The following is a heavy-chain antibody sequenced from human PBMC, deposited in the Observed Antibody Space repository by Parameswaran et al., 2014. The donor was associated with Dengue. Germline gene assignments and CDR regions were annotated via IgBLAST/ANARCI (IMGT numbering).Heavy chain of an antibody. V-gene: IGHV3-48*03. CDR2: ISSSGSTI. CDR3: ARISGRDYYYGMDV. Sequence: WIRQPQEGLEWVSYISSSGSTIYYADSVKGRFTISRDNAKNSLYLQMNSLRAEDTAVYYCARISGRDYYYGMDVWGQGTTVTVSS. D-gene: IGHD2-8*02. J-gene: IGHJ6*02.